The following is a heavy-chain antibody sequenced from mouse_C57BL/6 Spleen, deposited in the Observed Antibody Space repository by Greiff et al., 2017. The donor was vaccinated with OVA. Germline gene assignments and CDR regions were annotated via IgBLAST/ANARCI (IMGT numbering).Heavy chain of an antibody. CDR1: GYSFTGYY. CDR2: INPSTGGT. D-gene: IGHD6-1*01. V-gene: IGHV1-42*01. CDR3: ASRSLYYAMDY. J-gene: IGHJ4*01. Sequence: EVQLQQSGPELVKPGASVKISCKASGYSFTGYYMNWVKQSPEKSLEWIGEINPSTGGTTYNQKFKAKATLTVDKSSNKAYMQLKSLTSEDSAVYYCASRSLYYAMDYWGQGTSVTVSS.